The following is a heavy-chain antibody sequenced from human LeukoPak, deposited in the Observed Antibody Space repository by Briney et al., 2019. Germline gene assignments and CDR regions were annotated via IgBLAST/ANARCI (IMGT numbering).Heavy chain of an antibody. CDR2: INPSGGTT. CDR1: GYTFRSHY. Sequence: ASVKVSCKASGYTFRSHYLHWVRQAPGQELEWMGMINPSGGTTTYARKFQGRVTMTRDTSTSTVYMELNSLTSEDTAVFYCAREPLRCSYDKCFVKFYFDYWGQGTLVTVSS. V-gene: IGHV1-46*01. D-gene: IGHD3-10*01. CDR3: AREPLRCSYDKCFVKFYFDY. J-gene: IGHJ4*02.